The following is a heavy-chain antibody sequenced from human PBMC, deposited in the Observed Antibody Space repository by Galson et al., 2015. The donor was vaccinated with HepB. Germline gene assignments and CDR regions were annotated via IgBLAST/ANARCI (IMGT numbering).Heavy chain of an antibody. J-gene: IGHJ4*02. CDR2: IYYSGST. CDR3: ARDSGWLQFDY. CDR1: GGSISSGGYY. Sequence: TLSLTCTVSGGSISSGGYYWSWIRQHPVKGLEWIGYIYYSGSTYYNPSLKSRVSISVDRSKNQFSLKLSSVTAEDTAVYYCARDSGWLQFDYWGQGSLITVSS. V-gene: IGHV4-31*03. D-gene: IGHD5-24*01.